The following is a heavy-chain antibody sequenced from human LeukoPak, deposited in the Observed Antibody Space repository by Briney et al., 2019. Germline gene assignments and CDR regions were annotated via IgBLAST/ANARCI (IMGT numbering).Heavy chain of an antibody. CDR3: ATTYNYYMDV. CDR2: IKQDGSEK. Sequence: PGGPLRLSCAASGFTFSGYWMSWVRQAPGKGLEWVANIKQDGSEKYYVDSVKGRFTISRDNAKNSLYLQMNSLRAEDTAVYYCATTYNYYMDVWGKGTTVTVSS. CDR1: GFTFSGYW. J-gene: IGHJ6*03. V-gene: IGHV3-7*01.